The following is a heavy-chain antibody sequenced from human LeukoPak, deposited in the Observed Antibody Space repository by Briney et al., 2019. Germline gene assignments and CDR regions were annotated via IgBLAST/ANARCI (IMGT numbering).Heavy chain of an antibody. D-gene: IGHD4-17*01. CDR3: ARGSHGEHDS. V-gene: IGHV3-33*01. Sequence: GGSLRLSCAASGFTFSSYGMHWVRQAPGKGLEWVAVIWYDGSNKYYADSVKGRFTISKDNSKNTLYLQINSLRVDDTAIYYCARGSHGEHDSWGQGTLVTVSS. CDR1: GFTFSSYG. J-gene: IGHJ5*01. CDR2: IWYDGSNK.